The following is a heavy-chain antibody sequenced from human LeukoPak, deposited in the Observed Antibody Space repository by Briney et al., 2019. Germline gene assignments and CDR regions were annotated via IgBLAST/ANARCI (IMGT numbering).Heavy chain of an antibody. D-gene: IGHD3-22*01. CDR2: IIPIFGIA. CDR3: ASYYYDSSGYYPLFDY. J-gene: IGHJ4*02. Sequence: ASVKVSCKASGGTFSSYAISWVRQAPGQGLEWMGRIIPIFGIANYAQKFRGRVTITADKSTSTAYMELSSLRSEDTAVYYCASYYYDSSGYYPLFDYWGQGTLVTVSS. V-gene: IGHV1-69*04. CDR1: GGTFSSYA.